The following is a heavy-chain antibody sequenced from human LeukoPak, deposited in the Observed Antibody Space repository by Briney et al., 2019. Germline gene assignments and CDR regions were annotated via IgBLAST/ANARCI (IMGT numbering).Heavy chain of an antibody. J-gene: IGHJ4*02. CDR3: ARGDSIVATQWELLLAKRWYYFDY. CDR2: INPNSGGT. D-gene: IGHD5-12*01. CDR1: GYTFTGYY. Sequence: RASVKVSCKASGYTFTGYYMHWVRQAPGQGLEWMGWINPNSGGTNYAQKFQGWVTMTRDTSISTAYMELSRLRSDDTAVYYCARGDSIVATQWELLLAKRWYYFDYWGQGTLVTVSS. V-gene: IGHV1-2*04.